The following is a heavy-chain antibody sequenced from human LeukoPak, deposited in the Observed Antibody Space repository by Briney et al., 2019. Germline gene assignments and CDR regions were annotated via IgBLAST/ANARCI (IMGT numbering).Heavy chain of an antibody. CDR3: ARVKGGIAAAGNYFDY. CDR2: VSYDGGSK. CDR1: GFAFSSYA. J-gene: IGHJ4*02. D-gene: IGHD6-13*01. Sequence: PGGALRLSCAASGFAFSSYAMHWVRQGPGKALEWVALVSYDGGSKYYAESVKGRITISSDNSKNTLHLQLNSLRTEDTAVYYCARVKGGIAAAGNYFDYWGQGTLVTVSS. V-gene: IGHV3-30-3*01.